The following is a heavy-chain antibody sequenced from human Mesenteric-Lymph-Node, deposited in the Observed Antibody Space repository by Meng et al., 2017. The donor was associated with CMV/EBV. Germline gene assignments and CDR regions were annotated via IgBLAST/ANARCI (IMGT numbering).Heavy chain of an antibody. CDR2: ISAYNGNT. CDR1: TFAGYY. V-gene: IGHV1-18*04. J-gene: IGHJ4*02. CDR3: ARDHPDDKRYFDWMPIDY. Sequence: TFAGYYVHWVRQAPGQGLEWMGWISAYNGNTNYAQKLQGRVTMTTDTSTSTAYMELRSLRSDDTAVYYCARDHPDDKRYFDWMPIDYWGQGTLVTVSS. D-gene: IGHD3-9*01.